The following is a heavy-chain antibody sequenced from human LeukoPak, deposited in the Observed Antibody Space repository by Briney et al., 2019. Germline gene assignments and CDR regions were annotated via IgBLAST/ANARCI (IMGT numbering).Heavy chain of an antibody. Sequence: GSLRLSCAASGFTFSSYWMSWVRQAPGKGLEWIGEINHSGSTNYNPSLKSRVTISVDTSKNQFSLKLSSVTAADTAVYYCARGSRTFDYWGQGTLVTVSS. CDR2: INHSGST. CDR3: ARGSRTFDY. CDR1: GFTFSSYW. J-gene: IGHJ4*02. V-gene: IGHV4-34*01.